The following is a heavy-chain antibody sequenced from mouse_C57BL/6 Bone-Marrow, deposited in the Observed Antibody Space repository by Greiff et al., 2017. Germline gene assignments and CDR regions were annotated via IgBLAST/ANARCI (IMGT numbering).Heavy chain of an antibody. J-gene: IGHJ3*01. CDR3: ARRGGQLTLAY. V-gene: IGHV1-80*01. CDR1: GYAFSSYW. D-gene: IGHD3-2*02. CDR2: IYPGDGDT. Sequence: QVQLKESGAELVKPGASVKISCKASGYAFSSYWMNWVKQRPGKGLEWIGQIYPGDGDTNSNGKFMGKATLTADKSSSTAYMQLSSLTSEDSAVYFCARRGGQLTLAYWGQGTLVTVSA.